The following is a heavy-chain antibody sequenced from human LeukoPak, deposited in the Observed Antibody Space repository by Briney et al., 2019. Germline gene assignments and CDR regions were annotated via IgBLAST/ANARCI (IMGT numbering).Heavy chain of an antibody. CDR1: GFTFSSYE. CDR3: AELGITMIGGV. CDR2: ISSSGSTI. V-gene: IGHV3-48*03. J-gene: IGHJ6*04. Sequence: GGSLRLSRAASGFTFSSYEMNWVRQAPGKGLEWVSYISSSGSTIYYADSVKGRFTISRDNAKNSLCLQMNSLRAEDTAVYYCAELGITMIGGVWGKGTTVTISS. D-gene: IGHD3-10*02.